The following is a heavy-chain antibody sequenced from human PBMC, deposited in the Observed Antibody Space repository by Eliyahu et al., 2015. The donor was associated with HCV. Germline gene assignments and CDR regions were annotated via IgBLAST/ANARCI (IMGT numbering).Heavy chain of an antibody. Sequence: QVQLVQSGAEVKKPGASVKVSCKASGYTFXSYGISWVRQAPGQGLEWMGWXSAYNGNTNYAQKLQGRVTMTTDTSTSTAYMELRSLRSDDTAVYYCARDREKKPGIAVAGTMDYYYYGMDVWGQGTTVTVSS. CDR3: ARDREKKPGIAVAGTMDYYYYGMDV. V-gene: IGHV1-18*01. J-gene: IGHJ6*02. D-gene: IGHD6-19*01. CDR1: GYTFXSYG. CDR2: XSAYNGNT.